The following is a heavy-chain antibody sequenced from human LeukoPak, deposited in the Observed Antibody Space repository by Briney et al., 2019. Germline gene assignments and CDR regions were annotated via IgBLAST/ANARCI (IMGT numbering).Heavy chain of an antibody. CDR2: ISWKSDRI. V-gene: IGHV3-9*01. Sequence: PGRSLRLSCVAVGVIFGEYAMQWVRQTPEKGLEWVSGISWKSDRIVYADSVKGRFTISRDNAKKTLYLQMNNLRPDDTAFSSCAKVGLWGQGTLVTVSS. CDR1: GVIFGEYA. J-gene: IGHJ4*02. CDR3: AKVGL.